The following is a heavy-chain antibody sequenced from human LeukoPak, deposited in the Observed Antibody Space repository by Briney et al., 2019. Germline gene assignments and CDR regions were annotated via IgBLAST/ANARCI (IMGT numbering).Heavy chain of an antibody. Sequence: PGGSLRLSCAASGFTFSSYAMSWVRPAPGKGLVWVSRINSDGSSTSYADSVQGRFTISRDNAKNTLYLQMNGLRDEDTAVYYCARGTGYAVFDIWGQGTMVTVSS. CDR2: INSDGSST. V-gene: IGHV3-74*01. J-gene: IGHJ3*02. CDR3: ARGTGYAVFDI. D-gene: IGHD5-12*01. CDR1: GFTFSSYA.